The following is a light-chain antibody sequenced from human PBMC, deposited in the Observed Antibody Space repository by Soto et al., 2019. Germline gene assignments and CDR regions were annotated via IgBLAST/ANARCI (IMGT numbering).Light chain of an antibody. CDR1: QSILYSSDNKNY. Sequence: DIVMTQSPDSLAVSLGERATINCKSSQSILYSSDNKNYLAWYQQKPGQPPKLLIYWASTLESGVPDRFSGSGSGTDLTLTISSLQAEDVAVYSCQQYYSTPRTFGQGTKVEIK. CDR2: WAS. V-gene: IGKV4-1*01. CDR3: QQYYSTPRT. J-gene: IGKJ1*01.